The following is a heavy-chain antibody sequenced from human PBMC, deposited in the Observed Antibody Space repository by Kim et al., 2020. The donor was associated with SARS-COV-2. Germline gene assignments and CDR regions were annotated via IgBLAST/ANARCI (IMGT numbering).Heavy chain of an antibody. CDR2: IYSGGST. J-gene: IGHJ4*02. CDR3: ARTSGWAGYYFDY. Sequence: GGSLRLSCAASGFTVSSNYMSWVRQAPGKGLEWVSVIYSGGSTYYADSVKGRFTISRDNSKNTLYLQMNSLRAEDTAVYYCARTSGWAGYYFDYWGQGTLVTVSS. CDR1: GFTVSSNY. V-gene: IGHV3-66*01. D-gene: IGHD6-19*01.